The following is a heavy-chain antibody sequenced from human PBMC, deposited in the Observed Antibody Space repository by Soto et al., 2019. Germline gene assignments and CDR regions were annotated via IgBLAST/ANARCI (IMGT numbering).Heavy chain of an antibody. CDR2: IYYSGST. J-gene: IGHJ4*02. Sequence: QVQLQESGPGLVKPSQTLSLTCTVSGGSISSGGYYWSWIRQHPGKGLEWIGYIYYSGSTYYNPSLKSRVTISVDTSKNQFSLKLSAVTAADTAVYYCARVGGYCSSTSCYIGRFDYWGQGTLVTVSS. CDR1: GGSISSGGYY. CDR3: ARVGGYCSSTSCYIGRFDY. V-gene: IGHV4-31*03. D-gene: IGHD2-2*02.